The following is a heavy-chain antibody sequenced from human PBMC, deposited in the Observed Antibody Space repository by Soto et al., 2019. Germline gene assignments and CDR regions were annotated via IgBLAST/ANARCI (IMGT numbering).Heavy chain of an antibody. CDR1: GFTFSTYA. CDR2: ITTYGDST. CDR3: ARGFCSSTSCPFDY. V-gene: IGHV3-64*01. Sequence: GGSLRLSCAASGFTFSTYAMHWVRQAPGKGLEYVSSITTYGDSTYYINSVKGRSTISRDNSKNTLYLQMGSLRAEDTAVYYCARGFCSSTSCPFDYWGQGTLVTVSS. D-gene: IGHD2-2*01. J-gene: IGHJ4*02.